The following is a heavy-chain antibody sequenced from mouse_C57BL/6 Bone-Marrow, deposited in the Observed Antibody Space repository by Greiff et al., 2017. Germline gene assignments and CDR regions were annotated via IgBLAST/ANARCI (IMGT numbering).Heavy chain of an antibody. Sequence: QVQLQQPGAELVKPGASVKMSCKASGYTFTSYWITWVKQRPGQGLEWIGDIYPGSGSTNYNEKFKSKATLTVDTSSSTAYMQLSSLTSEDSAVYYCARIYYYGSRFDDWGQGTTLTVSS. J-gene: IGHJ2*01. CDR2: IYPGSGST. D-gene: IGHD1-1*01. CDR3: ARIYYYGSRFDD. CDR1: GYTFTSYW. V-gene: IGHV1-55*01.